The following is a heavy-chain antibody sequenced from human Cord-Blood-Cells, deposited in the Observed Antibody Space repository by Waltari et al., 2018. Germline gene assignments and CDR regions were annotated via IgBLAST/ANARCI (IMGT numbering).Heavy chain of an antibody. CDR1: GYSFTSYW. CDR2: IYPGDPDT. CDR3: AGHCPLRLFDP. D-gene: IGHD5-12*01. J-gene: IGHJ5*02. V-gene: IGHV5-51*01. Sequence: EVQLVQSGAEVKKPGESLKISCKGSGYSFTSYWIRWVRQMPGKGLECMGIIYPGDPDTRYSPPCPGQLTISADKSIRTAYLQWRSLKASETAMYYCAGHCPLRLFDPWGQGTLVTVSS.